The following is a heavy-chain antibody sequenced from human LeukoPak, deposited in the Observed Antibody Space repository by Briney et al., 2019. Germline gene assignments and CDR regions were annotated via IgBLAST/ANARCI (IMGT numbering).Heavy chain of an antibody. CDR2: INQDGSEK. CDR1: GFTFNIYW. D-gene: IGHD4-17*01. J-gene: IGHJ4*02. CDR3: ARDKSYGDSEDY. V-gene: IGHV3-7*05. Sequence: GGSLRLSCAASGFTFNIYWMSWVPQAPGKGLEWEANINQDGSEKYYVDSVKGRFTISRDNAKNSMYLQMNSLRAEDTAVYYCARDKSYGDSEDYWGQGTLVTVSS.